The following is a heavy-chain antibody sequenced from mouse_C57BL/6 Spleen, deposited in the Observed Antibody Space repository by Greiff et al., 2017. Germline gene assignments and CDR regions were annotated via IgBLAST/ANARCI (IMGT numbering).Heavy chain of an antibody. J-gene: IGHJ4*01. D-gene: IGHD1-1*01. CDR1: GYAFSSYG. V-gene: IGHV1-80*01. Sequence: VQLQQSGAELVKPGASVKISCKASGYAFSSYGMNWVKQRPGKGLEWIGQIYPGDGDTNYNGKFKGKATLTADKSSSTAYMQLSSLTSEDSAVYFCARERGITTVVATPYAMDYWGQGTSVTVSS. CDR3: ARERGITTVVATPYAMDY. CDR2: IYPGDGDT.